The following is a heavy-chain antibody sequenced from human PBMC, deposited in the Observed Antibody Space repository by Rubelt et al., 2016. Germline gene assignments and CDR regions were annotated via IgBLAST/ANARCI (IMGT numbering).Heavy chain of an antibody. CDR2: ISSDSSTV. V-gene: IGHV3-11*01. Sequence: VSGGGLVKPGGSLRLSCAASGFSFSDYSMSWIRQAPGKGLEWVSYISSDSSTVYYADSVKGRFTISRDNSKSTLYMQMDSLRVEDTAIYYCAKDKPGPSRYGMDVWGHGTTVTVSS. J-gene: IGHJ6*02. CDR1: GFSFSDYS. D-gene: IGHD1-14*01. CDR3: AKDKPGPSRYGMDV.